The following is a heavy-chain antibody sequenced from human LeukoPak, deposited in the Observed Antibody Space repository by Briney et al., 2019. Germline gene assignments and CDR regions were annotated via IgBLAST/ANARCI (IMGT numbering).Heavy chain of an antibody. V-gene: IGHV3-23*01. CDR1: GFTFSSYA. Sequence: GGSLRLSCAASGFTFSSYAMSWVRQAPGKGLAWLSTISGSGDRTHYADSVKGRFTISRDNSKNTLSLQMNSLRAEDTAVFYCARGGLGAAAGTFDYWGREPWSPSPQ. CDR2: ISGSGDRT. CDR3: ARGGLGAAAGTFDY. D-gene: IGHD6-13*01. J-gene: IGHJ4*02.